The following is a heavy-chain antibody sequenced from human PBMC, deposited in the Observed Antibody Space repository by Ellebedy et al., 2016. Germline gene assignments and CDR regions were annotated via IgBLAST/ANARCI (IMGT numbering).Heavy chain of an antibody. CDR2: IYYSGST. CDR3: ARDRLVINYYYGMDV. D-gene: IGHD3-9*01. Sequence: SETLSLXXTVSGGSISSGGYYWSWIRQHPGKGLEWIGYIYYSGSTYYNPSLKSRVTISVDTSKNQFSLKLSSVTAADTAVYYCARDRLVINYYYGMDVWGQGTTVTVSS. CDR1: GGSISSGGYY. V-gene: IGHV4-31*03. J-gene: IGHJ6*02.